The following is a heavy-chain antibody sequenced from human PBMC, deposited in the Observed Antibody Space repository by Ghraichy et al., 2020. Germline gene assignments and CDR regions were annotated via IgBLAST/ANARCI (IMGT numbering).Heavy chain of an antibody. CDR3: ARWGYYVSSSWTGWFDP. CDR1: GGSISSYY. J-gene: IGHJ5*02. CDR2: IYTSGST. Sequence: SETLSLTCTVSGGSISSYYWSWIRQPAGKGLEWIGRIYTSGSTNYNPSLKSRVTMSVDTSKNQFSLKLSSVTAADTAVYYCARWGYYVSSSWTGWFDPWGQGTLVTVSS. D-gene: IGHD6-13*01. V-gene: IGHV4-4*07.